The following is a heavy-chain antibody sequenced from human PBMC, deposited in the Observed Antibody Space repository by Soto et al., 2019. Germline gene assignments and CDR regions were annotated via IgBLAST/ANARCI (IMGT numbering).Heavy chain of an antibody. CDR2: IFYSGST. CDR1: GGSISSSSYY. D-gene: IGHD3-3*01. V-gene: IGHV4-39*01. Sequence: PSETLSLTCTVSGGSISSSSYYWGWIRQPPGKGLEWIGSIFYSGSTYYNPSLKSRVTISVDTSKNQFSLKLSSVTAADTAVYYCARAKYDFWSGYPPGYYGMDVWGQGTTVTVSS. J-gene: IGHJ6*02. CDR3: ARAKYDFWSGYPPGYYGMDV.